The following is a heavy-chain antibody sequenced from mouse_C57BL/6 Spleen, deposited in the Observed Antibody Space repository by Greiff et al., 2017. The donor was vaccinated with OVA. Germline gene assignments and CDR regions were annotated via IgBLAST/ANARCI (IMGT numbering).Heavy chain of an antibody. J-gene: IGHJ3*01. Sequence: EVQLQQSGPELVKPGASVTISCKASGFSFTGYYMTWVRQSPEKSLEWIGEINPSTGGPTYNQKLKAKDTLTVDKTARTAYMQLKSQTAEDAAVNYWGRGRDYWGQGTLVTVSA. CDR1: GFSFTGYY. CDR2: INPSTGGP. D-gene: IGHD3-1*01. CDR3: GRGRDY. V-gene: IGHV1-42*01.